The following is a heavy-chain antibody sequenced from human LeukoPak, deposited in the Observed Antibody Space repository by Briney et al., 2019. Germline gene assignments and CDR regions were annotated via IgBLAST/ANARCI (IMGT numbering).Heavy chain of an antibody. D-gene: IGHD6-6*01. V-gene: IGHV3-11*01. CDR3: AREGGQLARIDRACYYGMDV. CDR2: ISSSGSTI. J-gene: IGHJ6*02. CDR1: GFTFSDYY. Sequence: GGSLRLSCAASGFTFSDYYMSWIRQAPGKGLEWVSYISSSGSTIYYADSVKGRFTISRDNAKNSLYLQMNSLRAEDTAVYYCAREGGQLARIDRACYYGMDVWGQGTTVTVSS.